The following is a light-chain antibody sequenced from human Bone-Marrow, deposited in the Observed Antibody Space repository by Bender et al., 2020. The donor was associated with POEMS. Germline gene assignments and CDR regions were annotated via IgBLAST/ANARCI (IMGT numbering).Light chain of an antibody. CDR3: TSYSDSAGAIWL. J-gene: IGLJ3*02. CDR2: EVS. Sequence: QSALTQPASVSGSPGQSITISCTGTSSDVGGYNYVSWYQQHPGKAPKLMIYEVSNRPSGVPDRFSGSKSGNTASLTISRLQAEDVADYYCTSYSDSAGAIWLFGGGTKLTVL. CDR1: SSDVGGYNY. V-gene: IGLV2-14*01.